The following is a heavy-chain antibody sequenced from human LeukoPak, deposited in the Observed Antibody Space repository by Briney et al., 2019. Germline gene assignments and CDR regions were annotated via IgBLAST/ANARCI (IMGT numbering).Heavy chain of an antibody. Sequence: SETLSLTCTVSGGSISSDFWSWIRQPPGMGLEWVGWISYSGSTKYNSPLQSRVTMSRDTSKNQFSLRLTSVTAADTAIYYCTRFTYGGPFDYWGQGILVTVSS. CDR3: TRFTYGGPFDY. CDR2: ISYSGST. CDR1: GGSISSDF. J-gene: IGHJ4*02. V-gene: IGHV4-59*01. D-gene: IGHD4/OR15-4a*01.